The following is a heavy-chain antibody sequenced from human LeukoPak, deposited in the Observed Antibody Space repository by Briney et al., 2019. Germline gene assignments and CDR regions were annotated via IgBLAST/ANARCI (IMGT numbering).Heavy chain of an antibody. J-gene: IGHJ4*02. CDR3: ARENSGDYFDY. CDR2: ISSSSSYT. V-gene: IGHV3-11*05. CDR1: GFTFSDYY. Sequence: PGGSLRLSCAASGFTFSDYYMSWIRQAPGKGLEWVSYISSSSSYTKNADSVKGRFTISRDNAKNSLYLQMNSLRAEDTAIYYCARENSGDYFDYWGQGTLVTVSS. D-gene: IGHD1-26*01.